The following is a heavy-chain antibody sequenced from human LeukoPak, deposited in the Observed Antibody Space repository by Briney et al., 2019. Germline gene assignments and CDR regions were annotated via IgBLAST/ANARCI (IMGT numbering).Heavy chain of an antibody. V-gene: IGHV4-39*02. Sequence: SETLSLACSVSGDSVSSSSYYWGWIRQPPGKGLEDIGCIYHSGSTFYNPSLESRVTISVDTSENHFSLKLSSVTAADTAVYYCARLKGYYIDFWGQGTLVTVSS. CDR3: ARLKGYYIDF. CDR2: IYHSGST. J-gene: IGHJ4*02. CDR1: GDSVSSSSYY.